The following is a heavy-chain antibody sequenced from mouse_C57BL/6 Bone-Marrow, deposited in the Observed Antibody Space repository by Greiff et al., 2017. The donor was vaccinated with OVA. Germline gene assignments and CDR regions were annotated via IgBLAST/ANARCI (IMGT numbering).Heavy chain of an antibody. CDR3: ARNYYGFFPWFAY. J-gene: IGHJ3*01. V-gene: IGHV1-78*01. CDR1: GYTFTDHT. Sequence: QVQLQQSDAELVKPGASVKISCKVSGYTFTDHTIHWMKQRPEQGLEWIGYIYPRDGSTKYNEKFKGKAALTADKSSSTAYMQLNSLTSVDSAVYFCARNYYGFFPWFAYWGQGTLVPVSA. CDR2: IYPRDGST. D-gene: IGHD2-2*01.